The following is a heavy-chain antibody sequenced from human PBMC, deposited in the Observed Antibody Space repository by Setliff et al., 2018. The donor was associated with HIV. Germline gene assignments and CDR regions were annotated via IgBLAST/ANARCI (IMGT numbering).Heavy chain of an antibody. V-gene: IGHV4-39*01. Sequence: KPSETLSLTCTVSGGSVSTSSYSWGWIRQPPEKGLEWIGTIYHTGKTYYNSSLNSRVTIAVDTSKDQFSLNLSTVTAADTAVYYCARQITSVTPEMLVVNDAFDVWGQGKMGTVSS. CDR2: IYHTGKT. CDR1: GGSVSTSSYS. D-gene: IGHD4-17*01. CDR3: ARQITSVTPEMLVVNDAFDV. J-gene: IGHJ3*01.